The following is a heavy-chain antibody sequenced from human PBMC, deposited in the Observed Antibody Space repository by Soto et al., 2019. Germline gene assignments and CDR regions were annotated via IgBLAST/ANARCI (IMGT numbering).Heavy chain of an antibody. Sequence: SVKVSCKASGGTFSSYAISWVRQAPGQGLEWMGGIIPIFGTANYAQNIQGRVTITADESTSTAYMELSSLRSEDTAVYYCARVGREGFNYGDYYYGMDVWGQGTTVTVSS. V-gene: IGHV1-69*13. CDR2: IIPIFGTA. D-gene: IGHD4-17*01. CDR1: GGTFSSYA. CDR3: ARVGREGFNYGDYYYGMDV. J-gene: IGHJ6*02.